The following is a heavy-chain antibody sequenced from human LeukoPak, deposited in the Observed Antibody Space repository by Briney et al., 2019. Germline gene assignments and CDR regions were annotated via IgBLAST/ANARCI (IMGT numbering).Heavy chain of an antibody. D-gene: IGHD1-26*01. CDR1: GFTFSSYG. Sequence: GRSLRLSCAASGFTFSSYGMHWVRQAPGKGLEWVAVISYDGSNKYYADSVKGRFTISRDNSKNTPYLQMNSLRAEDTAVYYCAKDPGGVGAGDYWGQGTLVTVSS. CDR2: ISYDGSNK. J-gene: IGHJ4*02. V-gene: IGHV3-30*18. CDR3: AKDPGGVGAGDY.